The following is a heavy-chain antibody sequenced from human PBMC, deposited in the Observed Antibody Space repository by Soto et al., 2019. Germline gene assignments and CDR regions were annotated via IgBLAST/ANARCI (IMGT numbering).Heavy chain of an antibody. CDR2: IIPFSRTT. Sequence: QVQLVQSGAEVKKPGSSVKVSCKASGGTFNSIAFNWVRQAPGQGLEWLGGIIPFSRTTIYSQKFQGRVTFXADEAQITGYLEASSLRFEDKAVYFCVAGFGSYHHGGQGTQVTVSS. J-gene: IGHJ4*02. V-gene: IGHV1-69*12. D-gene: IGHD1-26*01. CDR1: GGTFNSIA. CDR3: VAGFGSYHH.